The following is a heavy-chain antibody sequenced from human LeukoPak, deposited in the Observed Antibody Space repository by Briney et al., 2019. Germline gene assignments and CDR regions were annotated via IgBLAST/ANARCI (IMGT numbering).Heavy chain of an antibody. CDR2: IRYDGSNK. Sequence: GGSLRLSCAASGFTFSSYGMHWVRQAPGKGLEWVAFIRYDGSNKYYADSVKGRFTISRDNSKNTLYLQMNSLRAEDTAVYYCARGGQLRFLEWFNGEAFDIWGQGTMVTVSS. D-gene: IGHD3-3*01. J-gene: IGHJ3*02. V-gene: IGHV3-30*02. CDR3: ARGGQLRFLEWFNGEAFDI. CDR1: GFTFSSYG.